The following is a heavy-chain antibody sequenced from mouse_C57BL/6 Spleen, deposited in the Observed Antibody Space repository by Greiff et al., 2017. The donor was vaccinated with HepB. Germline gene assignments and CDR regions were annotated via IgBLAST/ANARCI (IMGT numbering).Heavy chain of an antibody. Sequence: QVQLQQPGAELVKPGASVKMSCKASGYTFTSYWITWVKQRPGQGLEWIGDIYPGSGSTNYNEKFKSKATLTVDTSSSTAYMQLSSQTSEDSAVYYCARVRYDYDGLYFDYWGQGTTLTVSS. CDR1: GYTFTSYW. V-gene: IGHV1-55*01. CDR2: IYPGSGST. CDR3: ARVRYDYDGLYFDY. J-gene: IGHJ2*01. D-gene: IGHD2-4*01.